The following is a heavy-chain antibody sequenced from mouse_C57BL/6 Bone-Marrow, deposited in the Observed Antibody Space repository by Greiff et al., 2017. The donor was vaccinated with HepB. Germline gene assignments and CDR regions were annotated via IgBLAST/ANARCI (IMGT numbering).Heavy chain of an antibody. J-gene: IGHJ2*01. V-gene: IGHV3-3*01. D-gene: IGHD2-1*01. CDR2: TFYSGIT. Sequence: EVQGVESGPSLVRPSQTLSLTCTVTGFSINSDCYWIWIRQFPGNKLEYIGYTFYSGITYYNPSLESRTYITRDTSKNQFSLKLSSVTTEDTATYYCAGAGGSDLLWYFDYWGQGTTLTVSS. CDR3: AGAGGSDLLWYFDY. CDR1: GFSINSDCY.